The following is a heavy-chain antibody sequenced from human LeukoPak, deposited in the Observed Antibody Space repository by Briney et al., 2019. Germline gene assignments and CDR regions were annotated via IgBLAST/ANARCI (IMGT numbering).Heavy chain of an antibody. CDR3: ARAWELPNFDY. D-gene: IGHD1-26*01. J-gene: IGHJ4*02. CDR2: IKQDGSEK. CDR1: GFDFRLYS. V-gene: IGHV3-7*01. Sequence: PGGSLRLSCEASGFDFRLYSMSWVRQAPGKGLEWVANIKQDGSEKYYVDSVKGRFTISRDNAKNPLYLQMNSLRAEDTAVYYCARAWELPNFDYWGQGTLVTVSS.